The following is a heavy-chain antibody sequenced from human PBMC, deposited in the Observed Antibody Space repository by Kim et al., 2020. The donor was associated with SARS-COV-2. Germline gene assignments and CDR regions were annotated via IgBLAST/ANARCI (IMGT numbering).Heavy chain of an antibody. CDR1: GFTFSSYG. CDR2: IWPDGSLK. J-gene: IGHJ4*02. CDR3: ATPDHDYVDLSFDY. D-gene: IGHD4-17*01. V-gene: IGHV3-33*01. Sequence: GGSLRLSCAASGFTFSSYGMHWVRQAPGKGLEWVAVIWPDGSLKYYADSVRGRFTISRDNSKNTLYLQMNSVRVADTAVYYCATPDHDYVDLSFDYWGQG.